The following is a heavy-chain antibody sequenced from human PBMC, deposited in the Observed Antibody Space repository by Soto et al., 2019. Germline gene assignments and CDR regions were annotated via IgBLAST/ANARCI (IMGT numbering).Heavy chain of an antibody. CDR2: IIPIFGPA. CDR1: GGTFSNYA. Sequence: QVQLVQSGAEVKKPGSSVKVSCKASGGTFSNYAFTWVRQAPGQGLERVGGIIPIFGPANYAQNFQCRVTITADIFASTIYMERSSLRSEDTAVYYCARAFDSGGFYYGMDVWGQGTTVTVSS. J-gene: IGHJ6*02. D-gene: IGHD3-10*01. CDR3: ARAFDSGGFYYGMDV. V-gene: IGHV1-69*14.